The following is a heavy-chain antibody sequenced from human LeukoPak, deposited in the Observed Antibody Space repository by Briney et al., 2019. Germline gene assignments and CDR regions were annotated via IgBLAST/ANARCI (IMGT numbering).Heavy chain of an antibody. J-gene: IGHJ5*02. Sequence: HGESLKISCKGSGYSFTSYWIGWVRQMPGKGLEWMGIIYPGDSDTRYSPSFQGQVTISADKSISTAYLQWSSLKASDTAMYYCARSSYYYGSGSYSEVSWNWFDPWGQGTLVTVSS. D-gene: IGHD3-10*01. CDR3: ARSSYYYGSGSYSEVSWNWFDP. CDR2: IYPGDSDT. V-gene: IGHV5-51*01. CDR1: GYSFTSYW.